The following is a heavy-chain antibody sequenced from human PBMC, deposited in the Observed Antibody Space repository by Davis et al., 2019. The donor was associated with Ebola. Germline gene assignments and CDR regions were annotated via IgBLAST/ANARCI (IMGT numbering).Heavy chain of an antibody. CDR2: IWYDGSNK. Sequence: GESLKISCAASGFTFSSYGMHWVRQAPGKGLEWVAVIWYDGSNKYYADSVKGRFTISRDNSKNTLYLQMNSLRAEDTAVYYCARANYYDSSVLIGYWGQGTLVTVSS. J-gene: IGHJ4*02. CDR3: ARANYYDSSVLIGY. V-gene: IGHV3-33*01. D-gene: IGHD3-22*01. CDR1: GFTFSSYG.